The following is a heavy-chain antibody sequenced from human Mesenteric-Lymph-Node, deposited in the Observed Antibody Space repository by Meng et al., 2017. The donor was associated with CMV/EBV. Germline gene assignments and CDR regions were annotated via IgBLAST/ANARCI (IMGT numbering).Heavy chain of an antibody. D-gene: IGHD6-13*01. CDR2: IYWDDDK. J-gene: IGHJ4*02. CDR1: SFSTSGVG. Sequence: SFSTSGVGVGWVRQPPGKALEWLAVIYWDDDKRYNPSLRSRLSISKDTSRDQVVLTMTNVDPVDTGTYYCAHRRPYSGRWNEVTFDYWGQGVLVTVSS. V-gene: IGHV2-5*02. CDR3: AHRRPYSGRWNEVTFDY.